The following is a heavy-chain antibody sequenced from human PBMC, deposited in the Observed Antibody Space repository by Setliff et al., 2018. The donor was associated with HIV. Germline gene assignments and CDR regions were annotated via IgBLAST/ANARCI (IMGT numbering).Heavy chain of an antibody. D-gene: IGHD5-12*01. J-gene: IGHJ3*02. CDR3: ASAGAWQRNALDI. Sequence: VASVKVSCKPSGYSFTNHYMHWVRQAPGQGLEWVGVINPTGGSTRNTQKFQGRVAMTRDTSTSTVYMELSSLRSEDTAVYYCASAGAWQRNALDIWGQGTMVTVSS. CDR1: GYSFTNHY. CDR2: INPTGGST. V-gene: IGHV1-46*01.